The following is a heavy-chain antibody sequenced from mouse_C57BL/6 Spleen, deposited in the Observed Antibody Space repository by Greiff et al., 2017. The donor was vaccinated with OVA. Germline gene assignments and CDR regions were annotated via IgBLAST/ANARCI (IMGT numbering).Heavy chain of an antibody. CDR2: IYPGDGDT. Sequence: VKLMESGPELVKPGDSVKISCKASGYAFSSSWMNWVKQRPGKGLEWIGRIYPGDGDTNYNGKFKGKATLTADKSSSTAYMQLSSLTSEDSAVYFCARGEGSLYFDYWGQGTTLTVSS. V-gene: IGHV1-82*01. J-gene: IGHJ2*01. CDR1: GYAFSSSW. CDR3: ARGEGSLYFDY.